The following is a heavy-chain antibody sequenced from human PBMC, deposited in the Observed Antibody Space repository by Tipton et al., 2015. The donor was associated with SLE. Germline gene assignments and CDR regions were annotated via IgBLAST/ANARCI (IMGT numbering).Heavy chain of an antibody. CDR3: ARAGLRKGPGIPGWFDP. V-gene: IGHV4-59*11. CDR1: DDSISSHY. Sequence: TLSLTCTVSDDSISSHYWAWIRQSPGKGLEWIEYIYYTGNSNYNPSLKSRVSTSVDTSKNQFSLRLTSVTAADTAVYYCARAGLRKGPGIPGWFDPWGQGILVTVSS. CDR2: IYYTGNS. D-gene: IGHD3-3*01. J-gene: IGHJ5*02.